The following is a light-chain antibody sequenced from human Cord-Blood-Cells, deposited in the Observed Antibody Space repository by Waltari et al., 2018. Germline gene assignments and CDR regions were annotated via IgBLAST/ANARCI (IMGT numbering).Light chain of an antibody. V-gene: IGKV3-11*01. CDR1: QSVSSY. J-gene: IGKJ3*01. CDR3: QQRSNWPPT. Sequence: EIVLTQSPPPLSLSQRERATLPCRASQSVSSYLAWYQQKPGQAPRLLIYDASNRATGIPARFSGSGSGTDFTLTISSLEPEDFAVYYCQQRSNWPPTFGPGTKVDIK. CDR2: DAS.